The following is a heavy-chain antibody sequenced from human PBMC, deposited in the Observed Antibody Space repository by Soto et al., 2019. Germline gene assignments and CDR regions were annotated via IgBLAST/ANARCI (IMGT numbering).Heavy chain of an antibody. J-gene: IGHJ3*02. CDR2: INHSGST. CDR1: GGSFSGYY. V-gene: IGHV4-34*01. CDR3: ARGFGEGDAFDI. D-gene: IGHD3-10*01. Sequence: QVQLQQWGAGLLKPSETLSLTCAVYGGSFSGYYWSWIRQPPGKGLEWIGEINHSGSTNYNPSLKSRVTISVDTSKNQFSLKLSSVTAADTAVYYCARGFGEGDAFDIWGQGTMVTVSS.